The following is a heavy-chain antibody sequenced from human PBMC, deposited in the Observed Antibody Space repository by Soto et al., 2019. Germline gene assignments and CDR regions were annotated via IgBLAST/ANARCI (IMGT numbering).Heavy chain of an antibody. V-gene: IGHV4-39*01. J-gene: IGHJ4*02. D-gene: IGHD3-16*02. CDR2: FSYGRDT. Sequence: QLQESGPGLLKPSDPLSLTCTVSGDSIKSGGYYWAWIRQSPGRTLEWIGSFSYGRDTHYNPSLKSPVTIAADTSKNQFSLILNSVTAADTAVYYCARVAFRLGESSSYRDFDSWGQGILVTVSS. CDR3: ARVAFRLGESSSYRDFDS. CDR1: GDSIKSGGYY.